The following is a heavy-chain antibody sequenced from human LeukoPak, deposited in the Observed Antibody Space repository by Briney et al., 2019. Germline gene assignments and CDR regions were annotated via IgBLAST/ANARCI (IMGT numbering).Heavy chain of an antibody. D-gene: IGHD3-22*01. Sequence: GGSLRLSCAASGFTFSSYEMNWVRQAPGKGLEWVSYISGSGSTIYYADSVKGRFTISRDNAKNSLYLQMNSLRAEDTAVYYCARDDDSSDQGAFDIWGQGTMVTVSS. CDR1: GFTFSSYE. CDR3: ARDDDSSDQGAFDI. V-gene: IGHV3-48*03. J-gene: IGHJ3*02. CDR2: ISGSGSTI.